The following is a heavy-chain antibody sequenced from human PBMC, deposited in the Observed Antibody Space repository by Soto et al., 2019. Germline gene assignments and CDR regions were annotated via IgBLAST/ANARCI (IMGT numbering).Heavy chain of an antibody. CDR3: ARGGCSGGSCYSGVKYYYGMDV. CDR2: INPSGGST. Sequence: ASVKVSCKASGYTFTSYYMHWVRQAPGQGLEWMGIINPSGGSTSYAQKFQGRVTMTRDTSTSTVYMELSSLRSEDTAVYYCARGGCSGGSCYSGVKYYYGMDVWGQGTTVTVYS. D-gene: IGHD2-15*01. J-gene: IGHJ6*02. V-gene: IGHV1-46*01. CDR1: GYTFTSYY.